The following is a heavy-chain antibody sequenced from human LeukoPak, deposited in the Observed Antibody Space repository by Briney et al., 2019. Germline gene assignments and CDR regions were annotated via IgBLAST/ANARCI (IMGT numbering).Heavy chain of an antibody. J-gene: IGHJ4*02. CDR2: IYYSGST. Sequence: SETLSLTCTVSGGSISSYYWSWIRQPPGKGLEWIGYIYYSGSTNYNPSLKSRVTISVDTSKNQFSLKLSSVTAADTAVYYCARVPPGATPVYWGQGTLVTVSS. CDR3: ARVPPGATPVY. V-gene: IGHV4-59*01. CDR1: GGSISSYY. D-gene: IGHD1-26*01.